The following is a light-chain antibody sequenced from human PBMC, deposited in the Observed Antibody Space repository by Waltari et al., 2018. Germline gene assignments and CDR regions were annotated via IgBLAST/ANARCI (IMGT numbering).Light chain of an antibody. CDR1: ILGNKY. CDR3: QALGSNRWV. V-gene: IGLV3-1*01. Sequence: SDELTQPPSVSVSPGQTASITRSGDILGNKYATWYQQNPGQSPLLVIYQDINRPSGIPERFSGSKSGNTATLTISGTQAMDDADYYCQALGSNRWVFGGGTKLTVL. J-gene: IGLJ3*02. CDR2: QDI.